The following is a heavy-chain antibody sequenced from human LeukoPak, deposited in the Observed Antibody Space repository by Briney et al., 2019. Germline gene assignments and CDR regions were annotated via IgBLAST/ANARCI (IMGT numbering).Heavy chain of an antibody. CDR2: INPNSGDT. D-gene: IGHD2-8*02. CDR3: SRAADVVLVPPSDD. CDR1: GYTFTGYY. V-gene: IGHV1-2*02. Sequence: VKVSCNASGYTFTGYYMHWVRQAPGQGLEWMGWINPNSGDTNYAQKFKGRVTMTRDTSISAAYMELSSLRFDDTAVYYCSRAADVVLVPPSDDWGQGTLVTVSS. J-gene: IGHJ4*02.